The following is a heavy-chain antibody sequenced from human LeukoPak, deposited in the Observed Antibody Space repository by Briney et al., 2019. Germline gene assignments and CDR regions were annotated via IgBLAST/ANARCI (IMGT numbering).Heavy chain of an antibody. Sequence: GGSLRLSCAASGFTFSSYAMSWVRQAPGKGLEWVSAISGSGGSTYYADSVKGQFTISRDNSKNTLYLQMNGLRAEDTAVYYCAREGDPYYYYGMDVWGQGTTVTVSS. CDR3: AREGDPYYYYGMDV. V-gene: IGHV3-23*01. CDR1: GFTFSSYA. J-gene: IGHJ6*02. CDR2: ISGSGGST.